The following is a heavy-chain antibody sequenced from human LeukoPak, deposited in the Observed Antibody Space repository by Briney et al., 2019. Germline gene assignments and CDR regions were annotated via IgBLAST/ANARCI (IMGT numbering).Heavy chain of an antibody. CDR3: ASGDDDPLFDY. Sequence: SQTLSLTCTVPGGSISSGGYYWSWIRQHPGKGLEWIGSIYYSGSTYYNPPLKGRVTISLDTSKNQFSLKLSSVTAADTAVYYCASGDDDPLFDYWGQGTLVTVSS. CDR1: GGSISSGGYY. J-gene: IGHJ4*02. V-gene: IGHV4-31*03. CDR2: IYYSGST. D-gene: IGHD1-1*01.